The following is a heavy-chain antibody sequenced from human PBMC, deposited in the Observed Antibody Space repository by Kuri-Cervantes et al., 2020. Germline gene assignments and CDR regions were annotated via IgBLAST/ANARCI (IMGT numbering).Heavy chain of an antibody. V-gene: IGHV3-74*01. CDR2: INSDGSTT. CDR3: ARNQNYYHSGSYYYHYGVDV. CDR1: GITFTDYW. Sequence: GGSLRFSCAASGITFTDYWMHWVRQAPGKGLVWVSRINSDGSTTSYADSVKGRFTISRDHAKNTLYLQMNSLRAEDTAVFYCARNQNYYHSGSYYYHYGVDVWGQGTTVTVSS. D-gene: IGHD3-22*01. J-gene: IGHJ6*02.